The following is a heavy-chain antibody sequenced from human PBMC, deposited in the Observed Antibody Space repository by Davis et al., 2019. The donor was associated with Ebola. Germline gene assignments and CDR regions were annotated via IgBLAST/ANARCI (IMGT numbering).Heavy chain of an antibody. J-gene: IGHJ4*02. CDR1: GFVFRNYV. CDR3: AKDMWVGASPFDY. CDR2: LGTSADT. V-gene: IGHV3-23*01. D-gene: IGHD1-26*01. Sequence: GESLKISCAASGFVFRNYVMSWVRQAPGKGLEWVSTLGTSADTYYADSVKGRFTISRDNSKNTLYLQMNGLRVEDTAIYYCAKDMWVGASPFDYWGQGTLVTVSS.